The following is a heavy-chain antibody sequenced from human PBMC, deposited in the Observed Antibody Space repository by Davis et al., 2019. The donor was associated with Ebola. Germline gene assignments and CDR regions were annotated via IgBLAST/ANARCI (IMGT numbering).Heavy chain of an antibody. CDR2: TTSGESNK. CDR3: AKGGDFDS. Sequence: PGGSLRLSCAASGFTFSTYGMNWVRQAPGKGLEWVAITTSGESNKYYADSVKGRFTISRDDSKNTLFLQMNSLRPEDTAVYFCAKGGDFDSWGQGTLVTVSS. J-gene: IGHJ4*02. V-gene: IGHV3-30*18. CDR1: GFTFSTYG.